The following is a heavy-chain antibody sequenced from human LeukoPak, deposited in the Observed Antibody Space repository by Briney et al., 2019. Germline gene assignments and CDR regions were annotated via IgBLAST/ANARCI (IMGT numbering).Heavy chain of an antibody. CDR2: MNPNSGNT. CDR3: ARGLYSGSGSSY. V-gene: IGHV1-8*01. CDR1: GYTFTSYD. Sequence: ASVKVSCXASGYTFTSYDINWVRLATGQGLEWMGWMNPNSGNTGYAQKFQGRVTMTRNTSISTAYMELSSLRSEDTAVYYCARGLYSGSGSSYWGQGTLVTVSP. J-gene: IGHJ4*02. D-gene: IGHD3-10*01.